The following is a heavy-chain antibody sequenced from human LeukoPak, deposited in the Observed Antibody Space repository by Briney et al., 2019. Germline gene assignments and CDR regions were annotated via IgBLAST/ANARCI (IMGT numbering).Heavy chain of an antibody. J-gene: IGHJ4*02. CDR1: GGSFSGYY. D-gene: IGHD6-13*01. V-gene: IGHV4-34*01. Sequence: SKTLSLTCAVYGGSFSGYYWSWIRQPPGKGLEWIGEINHSGSTNYNPSLKSRVTISVDTSKNQFSLKLSSVTAADTAVYYCARDEAAATNWGQGTLVTVSS. CDR3: ARDEAAATN. CDR2: INHSGST.